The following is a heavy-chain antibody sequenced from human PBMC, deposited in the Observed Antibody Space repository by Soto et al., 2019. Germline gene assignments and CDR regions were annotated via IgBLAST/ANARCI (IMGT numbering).Heavy chain of an antibody. CDR1: GFTFSSYA. CDR2: ISGSGGST. V-gene: IGHV3-23*01. Sequence: GGSLRLSCAASGFTFSSYAMSWVRQAPGKGLEWVSAISGSGGSTYYADSVKGRFTISRDNSKNTLHLQMNSLRAEDTAVYYCAKGLWDIVVVVAATPFDYWGQGTLVTVSS. D-gene: IGHD2-15*01. J-gene: IGHJ4*02. CDR3: AKGLWDIVVVVAATPFDY.